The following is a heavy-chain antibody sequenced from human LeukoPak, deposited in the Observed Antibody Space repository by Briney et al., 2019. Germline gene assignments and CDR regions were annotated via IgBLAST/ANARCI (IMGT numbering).Heavy chain of an antibody. CDR3: AASGGPINWFDP. J-gene: IGHJ5*02. V-gene: IGHV4-34*01. Sequence: SETLSLTCAVYGGSFSGYYWGWIRQPPGKGLQWIGEINHSGYTNYNPSLKSRVTISLDMSKNQFSLKLTSVTAADTAVYYCAASGGPINWFDPWGQGTLVTVSS. CDR2: INHSGYT. D-gene: IGHD2-15*01. CDR1: GGSFSGYY.